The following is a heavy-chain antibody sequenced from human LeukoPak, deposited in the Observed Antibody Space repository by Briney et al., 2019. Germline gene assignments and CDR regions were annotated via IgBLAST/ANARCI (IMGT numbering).Heavy chain of an antibody. CDR1: GGSFSGYY. Sequence: SETLSLTCAVYGGSFSGYYWSWIRQPPGKGLEWIGEINHSGSTNYNPSLKSRVTISVDTSKNQFSLKLSSVTAADTAVYYCARRPLVSSVDVWGKGTTVTISS. CDR2: INHSGST. CDR3: ARRPLVSSVDV. J-gene: IGHJ6*04. D-gene: IGHD1-14*01. V-gene: IGHV4-34*01.